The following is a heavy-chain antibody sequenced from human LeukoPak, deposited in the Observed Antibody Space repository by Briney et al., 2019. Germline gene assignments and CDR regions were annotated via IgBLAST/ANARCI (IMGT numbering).Heavy chain of an antibody. J-gene: IGHJ6*03. V-gene: IGHV5-51*01. CDR3: ARLGYDILTGYLYYYMDV. Sequence: KVSCKASGGTFSSYAISWVRQAPGQGLEWMGIIYPGDSDTRYSPSFQGQVTISADKSISTAYLQWSSLKASDTAMYYCARLGYDILTGYLYYYMDVWGKGTTVTVSS. D-gene: IGHD3-9*01. CDR2: IYPGDSDT. CDR1: GGTFSSYA.